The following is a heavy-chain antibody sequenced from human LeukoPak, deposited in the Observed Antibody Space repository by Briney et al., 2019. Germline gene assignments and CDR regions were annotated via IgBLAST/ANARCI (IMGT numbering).Heavy chain of an antibody. CDR3: ARGAAATY. D-gene: IGHD2-15*01. J-gene: IGHJ4*02. CDR1: GRSISSSSYY. Sequence: SETLSLSCTVSGRSISSSSYYWGWIRQPPGKGLEWIGYIYYSGSTNYNPSLKSRVTISVDTSKNQFSLRLSSVTAADTAVYYCARGAAATYWGQGTLVTVSS. CDR2: IYYSGST. V-gene: IGHV4-61*05.